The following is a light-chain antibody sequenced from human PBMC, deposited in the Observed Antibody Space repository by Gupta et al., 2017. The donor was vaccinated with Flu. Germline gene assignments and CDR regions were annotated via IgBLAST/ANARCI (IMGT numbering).Light chain of an antibody. CDR3: QQHNHWPPA. V-gene: IGKV3-15*01. CDR1: QGVSVN. Sequence: PATLSVSPGESATLSCRTTQGVSVNLAWYQQKPGQAPRLLIYAASTRATGVPARFSGSGSGTQFTLTITSLQSEDVAVYYCQQHNHWPPAFGGGTKVEIK. J-gene: IGKJ4*01. CDR2: AAS.